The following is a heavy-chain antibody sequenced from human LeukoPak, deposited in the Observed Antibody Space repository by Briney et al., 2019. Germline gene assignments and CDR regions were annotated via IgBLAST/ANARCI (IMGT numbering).Heavy chain of an antibody. J-gene: IGHJ4*02. CDR3: ARGIASSSGAKQVFDY. CDR1: GGAFSSYA. V-gene: IGHV1-69*13. CDR2: IIPIFGTA. D-gene: IGHD6-19*01. Sequence: ASVKVSCKASGGAFSSYAISWVRQAPGQGLEWMGGIIPIFGTANYAQKFQGRVTITADESTSTAYMELSSLRSEDTAVYYCARGIASSSGAKQVFDYWGQGTLVTVSS.